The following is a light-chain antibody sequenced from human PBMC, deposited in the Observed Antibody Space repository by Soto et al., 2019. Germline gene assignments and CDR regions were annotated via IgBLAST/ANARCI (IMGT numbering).Light chain of an antibody. CDR2: AAS. CDR3: QQYNTYLS. CDR1: QNIIFY. Sequence: DIQMTQSPSSLSASVGDRVTITCRASQNIIFYLNWYQQKIGKAPKLLIYAASNLQSGVPSRFSGTESGTEFTLTISSLRPDDFATYYCQQYNTYLSFGQGTKVDIK. J-gene: IGKJ1*01. V-gene: IGKV1-39*01.